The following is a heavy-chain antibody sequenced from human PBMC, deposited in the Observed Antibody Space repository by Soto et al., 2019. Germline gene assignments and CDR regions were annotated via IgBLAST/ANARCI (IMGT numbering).Heavy chain of an antibody. Sequence: EVQLVESGGGLVQPGRSLRLSCTASGFTFGDYAMSWFRQAPGKGLEWVGFIRSKAYGGTTEYAASVKGRFTISRDDSKSIAYLQMNSLKTEDTAVYYCTRGMDYGDYLSAFDIWGQGTMVTVSS. CDR1: GFTFGDYA. CDR3: TRGMDYGDYLSAFDI. D-gene: IGHD4-17*01. CDR2: IRSKAYGGTT. J-gene: IGHJ3*02. V-gene: IGHV3-49*03.